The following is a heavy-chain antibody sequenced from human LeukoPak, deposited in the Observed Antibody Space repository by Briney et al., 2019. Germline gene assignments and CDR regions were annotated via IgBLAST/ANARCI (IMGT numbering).Heavy chain of an antibody. CDR2: IKQDGSEK. CDR1: EFTFSNYG. V-gene: IGHV3-7*01. CDR3: ARRAVDAGVY. Sequence: PGGSLRLSCAASEFTFSNYGMHWVRQAPGKGLEWVANIKQDGSEKRYADSVKGRFTISRDNAKNSLSLQMNSLRAEDTAVYYCARRAVDAGVYWGQGTLVTVSS. D-gene: IGHD4-23*01. J-gene: IGHJ4*02.